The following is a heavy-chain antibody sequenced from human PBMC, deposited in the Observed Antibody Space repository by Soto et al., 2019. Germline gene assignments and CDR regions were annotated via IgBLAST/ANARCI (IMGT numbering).Heavy chain of an antibody. CDR2: ISAYNGNT. CDR1: GYTFTSYG. J-gene: IGHJ6*02. V-gene: IGHV1-18*01. D-gene: IGHD3-3*01. CDR3: ARHQSLRFLEWSASYYYYYGMDV. Sequence: ASVKVSCKASGYTFTSYGISWVRQAPGQGLEWMGWISAYNGNTNYAQKLQGRVTMTTDTSTSTAYMELRSLRSDDTAVYYCARHQSLRFLEWSASYYYYYGMDVWGQGTTVTVSS.